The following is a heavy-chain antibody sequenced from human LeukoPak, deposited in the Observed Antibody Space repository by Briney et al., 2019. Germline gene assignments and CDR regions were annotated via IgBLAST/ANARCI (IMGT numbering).Heavy chain of an antibody. CDR1: GFTFNNYA. V-gene: IGHV3-23*01. CDR3: AKDWGSGSYQPDAFDI. D-gene: IGHD1-26*01. Sequence: GGSLRLSCAASGFTFNNYAMSWVRQAPGKGLEWVSTISGSGGSTYYADSVKGRFTISSDNSKNTLYLQMNSLRAEDTAVYYCAKDWGSGSYQPDAFDIWGQGTMVTVSS. J-gene: IGHJ3*02. CDR2: ISGSGGST.